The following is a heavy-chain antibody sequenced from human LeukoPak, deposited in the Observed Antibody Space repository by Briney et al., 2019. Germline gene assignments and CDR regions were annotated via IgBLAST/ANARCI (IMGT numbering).Heavy chain of an antibody. CDR1: GYSISSGYY. J-gene: IGHJ4*02. D-gene: IGHD3-22*01. Sequence: SETLSLTSAVSGYSISSGYYWGWIRPPPGKGLEWIGSIYHSGSTYYNPSLKSRVTISVDTTKNQFSLKLSTVTAADTAVYYFGRHDYDSSGRLYYIDDRGPMILVTVSS. V-gene: IGHV4-38-2*01. CDR2: IYHSGST. CDR3: GRHDYDSSGRLYYIDD.